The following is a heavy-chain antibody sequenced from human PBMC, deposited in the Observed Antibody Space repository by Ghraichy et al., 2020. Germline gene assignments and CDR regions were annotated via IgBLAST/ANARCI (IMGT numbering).Heavy chain of an antibody. CDR3: ARWGYGGNSGSTFDY. Sequence: GGSLRLSCAASGFTFSSYSMNWVRQAPGKGLEWVSSISSSSSYIYYADSVKGRFTISRDNAKNSLYLQMNSLRAEDTAVYYCARWGYGGNSGSTFDYWGQGTLVTVSS. J-gene: IGHJ4*02. D-gene: IGHD4-23*01. CDR1: GFTFSSYS. V-gene: IGHV3-21*01. CDR2: ISSSSSYI.